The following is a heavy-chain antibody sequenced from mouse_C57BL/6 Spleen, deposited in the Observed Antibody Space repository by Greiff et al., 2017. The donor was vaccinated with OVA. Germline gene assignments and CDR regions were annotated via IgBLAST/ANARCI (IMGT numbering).Heavy chain of an antibody. CDR3: TTLYYYGSSGFAY. Sequence: EVQRVESGTVLARPGASVKMSCKTSGYTFTSYWMHWVKQRPGQGLEWIGAIYPGNSDTSYNQKFKGKAKLTAVTSASTAYMELSSLTNEDSAVYYCTTLYYYGSSGFAYWGQGTLVTVSA. CDR1: GYTFTSYW. V-gene: IGHV1-5*01. J-gene: IGHJ3*01. D-gene: IGHD1-1*01. CDR2: IYPGNSDT.